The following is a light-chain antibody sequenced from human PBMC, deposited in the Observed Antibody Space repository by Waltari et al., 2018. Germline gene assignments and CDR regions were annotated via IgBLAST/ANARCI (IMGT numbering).Light chain of an antibody. CDR3: SSRTNSITWV. J-gene: IGLJ3*02. Sequence: WYHKHPGKAPKVVIYDVTERPSGVSNRFSGSKSGSTASLTISGLQTEDEADYYCSSRTNSITWVFGGGTKVTVL. CDR2: DVT. V-gene: IGLV2-14*03.